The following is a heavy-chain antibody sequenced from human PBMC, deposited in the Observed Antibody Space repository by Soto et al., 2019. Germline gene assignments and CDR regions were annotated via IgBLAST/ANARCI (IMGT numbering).Heavy chain of an antibody. V-gene: IGHV4-59*01. D-gene: IGHD6-13*01. J-gene: IGHJ4*02. Sequence: SETLSLTCTVSGGSISSYYWSWIRQPPGKGLEWIGYIYYSGSTNYNPSLKSRVTISVDTSKNQFSLKLSSVAAADTAVYYCARAGYSSSWYAASIGWYLLDYWGQGTLVTVSS. CDR2: IYYSGST. CDR1: GGSISSYY. CDR3: ARAGYSSSWYAASIGWYLLDY.